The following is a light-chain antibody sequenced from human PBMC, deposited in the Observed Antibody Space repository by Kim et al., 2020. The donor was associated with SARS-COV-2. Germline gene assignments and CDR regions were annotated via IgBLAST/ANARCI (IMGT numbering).Light chain of an antibody. CDR2: RDS. V-gene: IGLV3-9*01. CDR3: QVWDSSTVV. Sequence: SYELTQPLSVSVALGQTARITCGGNNIGNKDVHWYQQKPGQAPVLVIYRDSNRPSGIPERFSGSNSANTATLTISRAQAGDEADYYCQVWDSSTVVFGGGTKLTVL. CDR1: NIGNKD. J-gene: IGLJ2*01.